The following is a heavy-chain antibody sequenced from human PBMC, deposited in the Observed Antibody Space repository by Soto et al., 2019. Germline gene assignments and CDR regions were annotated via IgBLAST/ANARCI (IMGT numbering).Heavy chain of an antibody. D-gene: IGHD2-21*02. V-gene: IGHV3-30*04. CDR1: GFTFSPYT. CDR3: ARGGGFCGGDCYKGGVDY. J-gene: IGHJ4*02. CDR2: ISYDGTGK. Sequence: GGSLRLSCAVSGFTFSPYTMHWVRQAPGKGLEWVAVISYDGTGKYYADSVKGRFTISRDNSKNTLYLQMNSLRPEDTSVYYCARGGGFCGGDCYKGGVDYWGQGTLVTVSS.